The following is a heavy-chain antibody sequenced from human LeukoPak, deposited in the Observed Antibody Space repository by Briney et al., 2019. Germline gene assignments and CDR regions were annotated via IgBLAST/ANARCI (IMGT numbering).Heavy chain of an antibody. D-gene: IGHD2-21*02. CDR3: AKSDTYRFDY. CDR1: GFTFSSYS. V-gene: IGHV3-48*02. Sequence: GGSLRLSCAASGFTFSSYSMNWVRQAPGKGLEWVSSISSSSIIYYADSVKGRFTISRDNAKNSLYLQMNSLRDEDTAVYYCAKSDTYRFDYWGQGTLVTVSS. J-gene: IGHJ4*02. CDR2: ISSSSII.